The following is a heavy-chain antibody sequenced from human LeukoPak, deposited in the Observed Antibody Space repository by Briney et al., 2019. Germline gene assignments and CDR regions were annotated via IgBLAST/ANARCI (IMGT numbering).Heavy chain of an antibody. CDR2: MNPNSGGT. J-gene: IGHJ4*02. CDR1: GYTFTSYD. D-gene: IGHD6-13*01. CDR3: ARGEYSSSWDHYYFDY. Sequence: ASVKVSCKASGYTFTSYDINWVRQATGQGLEWMGWMNPNSGGTNYAQKFQGRVTMTRDTSITTAYLEVSSLRSDDTAVYYCARGEYSSSWDHYYFDYWGQGTLVTVSS. V-gene: IGHV1-2*02.